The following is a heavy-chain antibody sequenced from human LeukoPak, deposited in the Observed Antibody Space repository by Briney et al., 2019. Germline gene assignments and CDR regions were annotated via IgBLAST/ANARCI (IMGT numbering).Heavy chain of an antibody. J-gene: IGHJ4*02. CDR3: ARGSTYGSSYYFDY. Sequence: SETLSLTCTVSGGSISSYYWAWIRQPVGKGLEWIGRIYTSGSGSTNYNPSLKSRVTMSVDTSKKQFSLKLSSVTAADTAVYYCARGSTYGSSYYFDYWGQGTLVTVSS. V-gene: IGHV4-4*07. CDR2: IYTSGSGST. CDR1: GGSISSYY. D-gene: IGHD6-6*01.